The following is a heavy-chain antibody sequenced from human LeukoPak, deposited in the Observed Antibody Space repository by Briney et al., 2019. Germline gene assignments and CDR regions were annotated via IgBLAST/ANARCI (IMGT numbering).Heavy chain of an antibody. D-gene: IGHD6-13*01. J-gene: IGHJ3*02. CDR2: ISSSSSYI. CDR1: GFTFSSYS. V-gene: IGHV3-21*01. CDR3: ASQDSSSWYFGRAFDI. Sequence: GGSLRLSCAASGFTFSSYSMNWVRQAPGKGLEWLSSISSSSSYIYYADSVKGRFTISRDNAKNSLYLQMNSLRAEDTAVYYCASQDSSSWYFGRAFDIWGQGTMVTVSS.